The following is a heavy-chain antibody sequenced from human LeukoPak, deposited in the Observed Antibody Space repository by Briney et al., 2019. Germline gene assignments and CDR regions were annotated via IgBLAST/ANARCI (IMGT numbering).Heavy chain of an antibody. Sequence: SETLSLTCTVSGYSINSGYYWGWIRQPPGKGLEWIGTVYHSGNTYYNASLQSRVTLSLDTSNNQFSLKLSSVTAADTAVYYCASIRYYYDSGRLADRGKGTLVIVSS. V-gene: IGHV4-38-2*02. CDR2: VYHSGNT. D-gene: IGHD3-10*01. J-gene: IGHJ4*02. CDR1: GYSINSGYY. CDR3: ASIRYYYDSGRLAD.